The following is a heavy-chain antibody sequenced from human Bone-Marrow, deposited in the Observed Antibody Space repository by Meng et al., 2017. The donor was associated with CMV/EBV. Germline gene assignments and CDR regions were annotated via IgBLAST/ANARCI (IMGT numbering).Heavy chain of an antibody. Sequence: SETLSLTCTVSGGSISSYYWSWIRQPPGKGLEWIGYINYSGSTNYNPSLKSRVTISVDTSKNQFSLKLSSVTAADTAVYYCARLLYYYGMDVWGQGTTVTVSS. CDR3: ARLLYYYGMDV. J-gene: IGHJ6*02. V-gene: IGHV4-59*12. CDR1: GGSISSYY. CDR2: INYSGST.